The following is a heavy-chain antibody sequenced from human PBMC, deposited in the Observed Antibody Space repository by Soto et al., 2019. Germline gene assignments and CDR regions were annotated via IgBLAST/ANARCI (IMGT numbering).Heavy chain of an antibody. J-gene: IGHJ5*02. V-gene: IGHV4-34*01. CDR1: GGSFSGYY. CDR3: ARPGPSSSSFPNNWFDP. D-gene: IGHD6-6*01. CDR2: INHSGST. Sequence: PSETLSLTCAVYGGSFSGYYWSWIRQPPGKGLEWIGEINHSGSTNYNPSLKSRVTISVDTSKNQFSLKLSSVTAADTAVYYCARPGPSSSSFPNNWFDPWGQGTLVTVSS.